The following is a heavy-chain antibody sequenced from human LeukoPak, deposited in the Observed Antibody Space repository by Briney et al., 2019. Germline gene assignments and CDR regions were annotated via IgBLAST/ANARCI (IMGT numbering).Heavy chain of an antibody. Sequence: ASVKVSCKASGYTFTSYDINWVRQATGQGLERIGWMNPNSGNTGYAQKFRGRVTMTEDTSTDTAYMELSSLRSEDTAVYYCATGDIAVAGDYYYYYMDVWGKGTTVTVSS. CDR2: MNPNSGNT. J-gene: IGHJ6*03. V-gene: IGHV1-8*01. CDR3: ATGDIAVAGDYYYYYMDV. CDR1: GYTFTSYD. D-gene: IGHD6-19*01.